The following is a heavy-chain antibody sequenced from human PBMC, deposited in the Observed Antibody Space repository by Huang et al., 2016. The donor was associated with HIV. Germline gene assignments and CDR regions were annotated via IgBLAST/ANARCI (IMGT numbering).Heavy chain of an antibody. Sequence: EVQLVQSGAEVKKPGESLKISCKGSGYSFTKYWIGWVRQMSGKGLEWMGIICAGDANIGDSPPCQGQVNSAAYAYISTADREGSSLKASDTAMYYCARQDNYYDTSGYPIGGFDYWGQGTLVTVSS. CDR2: ICAGDANI. CDR3: ARQDNYYDTSGYPIGGFDY. V-gene: IGHV5-51*01. CDR1: GYSFTKYW. D-gene: IGHD3-22*01. J-gene: IGHJ4*02.